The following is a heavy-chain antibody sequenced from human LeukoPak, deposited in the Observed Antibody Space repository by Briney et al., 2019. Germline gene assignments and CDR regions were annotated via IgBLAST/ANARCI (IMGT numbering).Heavy chain of an antibody. Sequence: GESLKISCKGSGYSFTSYWIGWVRQMPGKGLEWMGIIYPGDSDTRYSPSFQGQVTISADKSISTASLQWSSLKASDTAMYYCARRYGCSSTSCYTSALDYWGQGTLVTVSS. J-gene: IGHJ4*02. CDR2: IYPGDSDT. V-gene: IGHV5-51*01. CDR3: ARRYGCSSTSCYTSALDY. CDR1: GYSFTSYW. D-gene: IGHD2-2*02.